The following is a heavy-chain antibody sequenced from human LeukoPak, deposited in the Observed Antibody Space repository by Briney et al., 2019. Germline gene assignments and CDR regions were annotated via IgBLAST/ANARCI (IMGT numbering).Heavy chain of an antibody. D-gene: IGHD3-16*02. CDR1: GGSISSYY. Sequence: SQTLSLTCTVSGGSISSYYWSWIRQPPAKGLEWIGYIYYRGSTNYNPSLKRRVTISVDTSKDQFSLKLSSVTAADTAVYYCARDKMITFGGVIAHDAFDIWGQGTMVTVSS. V-gene: IGHV4-59*01. J-gene: IGHJ3*02. CDR3: ARDKMITFGGVIAHDAFDI. CDR2: IYYRGST.